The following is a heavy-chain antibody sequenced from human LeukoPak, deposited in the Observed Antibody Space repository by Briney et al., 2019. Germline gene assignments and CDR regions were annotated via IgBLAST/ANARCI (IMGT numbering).Heavy chain of an antibody. Sequence: GGSLRLSCAASGFTFSDYYMNWVRQAPGKGLEWVSSISSSSSYIYYADSVKGRFTISRDNAKNSLYLQMNSLRAEDTAVYYCARDPPNLLSFGIMDVWGQGTTVTVSS. CDR3: ARDPPNLLSFGIMDV. CDR1: GFTFSDYY. J-gene: IGHJ6*02. D-gene: IGHD3-10*01. CDR2: ISSSSSYI. V-gene: IGHV3-21*01.